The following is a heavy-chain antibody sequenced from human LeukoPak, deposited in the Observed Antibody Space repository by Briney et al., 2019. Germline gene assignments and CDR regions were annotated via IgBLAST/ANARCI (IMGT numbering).Heavy chain of an antibody. CDR1: GFTFSSYA. D-gene: IGHD4-23*01. V-gene: IGHV3-23*01. CDR2: ISGSGGST. CDR3: AKKSPDSSGNPAYD. J-gene: IGHJ4*02. Sequence: PGGSLRLSCAASGFTFSSYAMSWVRQAPGKGLEWVSAISGSGGSTYCADSVKGRFTISRDNAKNTLYLQMNSLRAEDTAVYYCAKKSPDSSGNPAYDWGQGTLVTVSS.